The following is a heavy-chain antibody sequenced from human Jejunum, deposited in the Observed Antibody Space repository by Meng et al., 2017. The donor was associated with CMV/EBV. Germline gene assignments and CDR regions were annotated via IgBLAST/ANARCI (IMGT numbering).Heavy chain of an antibody. V-gene: IGHV3-23*01. Sequence: WVRQAPGKGVEWVSAISGSGGSTFYADSVEGRFTISRDNSKNTLYLQMNSLRAEDTAVYYCAKTMRFDFWSDYIGLDYSYYAMDVWGQGTTVTVSS. J-gene: IGHJ6*02. D-gene: IGHD3-3*01. CDR2: ISGSGGST. CDR3: AKTMRFDFWSDYIGLDYSYYAMDV.